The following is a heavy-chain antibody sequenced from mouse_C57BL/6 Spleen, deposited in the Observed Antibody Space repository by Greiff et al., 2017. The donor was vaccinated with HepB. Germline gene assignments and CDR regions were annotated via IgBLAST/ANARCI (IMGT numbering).Heavy chain of an antibody. CDR1: GYTFTEYT. CDR2: FYPGSGSI. J-gene: IGHJ2*01. D-gene: IGHD1-1*01. CDR3: ARHEDLYYYDRSLDY. V-gene: IGHV1-62-2*01. Sequence: QVQLKESGAELVKPGASVKLSCKASGYTFTEYTIHWVKQRSGQGLEWIGWFYPGSGSIKYNEKFKDKATLTADKSSSTVYMELSRLTSEDSAVYFCARHEDLYYYDRSLDYGGQGTTLTVSS.